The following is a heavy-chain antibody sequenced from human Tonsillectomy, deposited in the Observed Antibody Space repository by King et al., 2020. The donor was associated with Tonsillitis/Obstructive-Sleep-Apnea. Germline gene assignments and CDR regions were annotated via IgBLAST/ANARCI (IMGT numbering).Heavy chain of an antibody. CDR1: SASISSYS. D-gene: IGHD5-12*01. J-gene: IGHJ5*01. CDR3: ARAPVATTVDS. Sequence: VQLQESGPGLVKPSETLSLTCTVSSASISSYSWSWIRQPPGKGLEWIGYIYNSGSTNYNPSLKSRVTISVDTSKNQFSLKLRSVTTMDTAVYYCARAPVATTVDSWGQGTLVTVSS. CDR2: IYNSGST. V-gene: IGHV4-59*01.